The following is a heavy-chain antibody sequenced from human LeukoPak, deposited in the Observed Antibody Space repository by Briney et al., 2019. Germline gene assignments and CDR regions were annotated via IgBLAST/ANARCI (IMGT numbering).Heavy chain of an antibody. CDR3: ARVPITTYYYGSGSYFLN. Sequence: SETLSLTCTVSGGSISSSSYYWGWIRQPPGKGLEWIGSIYYSGSTYYNPSLKSRVTISVDKSKNQFSLKLSSVTAADTAVYYCARVPITTYYYGSGSYFLNWGQGTLVTVSS. D-gene: IGHD3-10*01. CDR1: GGSISSSSYY. V-gene: IGHV4-39*07. CDR2: IYYSGST. J-gene: IGHJ4*02.